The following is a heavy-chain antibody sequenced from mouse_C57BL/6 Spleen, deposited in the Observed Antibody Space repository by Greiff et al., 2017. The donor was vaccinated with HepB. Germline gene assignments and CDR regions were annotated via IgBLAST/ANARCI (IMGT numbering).Heavy chain of an antibody. Sequence: QVHVKQPGAELVKPGASVKLSCKASGYTFTSYWMHWVKQRPGQGLEWIGMIHPNSGSTNYNEKFKSKATLTVDKSSSTAYMQLSSLTSEDSAVYYCARQGDGYYEGFAYWGQGTLVTVSA. CDR3: ARQGDGYYEGFAY. D-gene: IGHD2-3*01. V-gene: IGHV1-64*01. CDR1: GYTFTSYW. J-gene: IGHJ3*01. CDR2: IHPNSGST.